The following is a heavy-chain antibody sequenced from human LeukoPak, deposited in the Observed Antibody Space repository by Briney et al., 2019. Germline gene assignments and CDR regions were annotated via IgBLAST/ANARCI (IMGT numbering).Heavy chain of an antibody. CDR3: ARDPGTLFEYYYDSSGYYFDY. Sequence: GGSLRLSCAASGFTFSSYWMHWVRQAPGKGLVWVSRINSDGSSTSYADSVKGRFTISRDNAKNTLYLQMNSLRAEDTAVYYCARDPGTLFEYYYDSSGYYFDYWGQGTLVTVSS. CDR1: GFTFSSYW. J-gene: IGHJ4*02. D-gene: IGHD3-22*01. CDR2: INSDGSST. V-gene: IGHV3-74*01.